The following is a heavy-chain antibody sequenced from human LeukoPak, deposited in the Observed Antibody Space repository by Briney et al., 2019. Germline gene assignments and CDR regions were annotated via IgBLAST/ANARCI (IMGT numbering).Heavy chain of an antibody. CDR1: GGSISSSSYY. Sequence: SETLSLTCTVSGGSISSSSYYWSWIRRPPGKGLEWIGEINHSGSTNYNPSLKSRVTISVDTSKNQFSLKLSSVTAADTAVYYCARGWYNWNHFDYWGQGTLVTVSS. CDR2: INHSGST. J-gene: IGHJ4*02. V-gene: IGHV4-39*07. CDR3: ARGWYNWNHFDY. D-gene: IGHD1-20*01.